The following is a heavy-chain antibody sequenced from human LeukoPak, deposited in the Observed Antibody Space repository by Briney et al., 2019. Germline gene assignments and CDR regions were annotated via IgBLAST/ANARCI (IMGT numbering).Heavy chain of an antibody. CDR1: RFTFSSYA. D-gene: IGHD3-22*01. V-gene: IGHV3-23*01. CDR3: AKGFRNYDSMGGAFDI. CDR2: ISGSGGST. J-gene: IGHJ3*02. Sequence: PGGSLRLSCAASRFTFSSYAMSWVRQAPGRGLEWVSAISGSGGSTYYADSMKGRFTISRDNSKNTLFLRLNSLRAEDTAVYYCAKGFRNYDSMGGAFDIWSQGTMVTVSS.